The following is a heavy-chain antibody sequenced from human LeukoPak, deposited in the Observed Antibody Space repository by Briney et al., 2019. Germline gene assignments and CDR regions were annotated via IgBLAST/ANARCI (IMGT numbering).Heavy chain of an antibody. J-gene: IGHJ3*02. CDR2: IYHSGST. CDR3: ARRRNDAFDI. CDR1: GYSISSGYY. V-gene: IGHV4-38-2*02. Sequence: SETLSLTCTVSGYSISSGYYWGWIRQPPGKGLEWIGTIYHSGSTYYNPSLKSRITISVDTSKYQFSLKLSSVTAADTAVYYCARRRNDAFDIWGQGTMVTVSS.